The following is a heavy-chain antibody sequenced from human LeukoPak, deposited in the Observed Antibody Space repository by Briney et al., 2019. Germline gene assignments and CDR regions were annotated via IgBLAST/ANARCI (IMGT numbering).Heavy chain of an antibody. D-gene: IGHD5-18*01. V-gene: IGHV4-4*07. CDR2: IYASGRT. CDR1: GGSISGYY. J-gene: IGHJ6*03. CDR3: ARHSGVLSDTAKFQERRLYYYYYYMDV. Sequence: PSETLSLTCSVSGGSISGYYWSWIRQPAGKGLEWIGRIYASGRTDYNPSLKSRVTMSVDTSKNQFSLRLSSVTAADTAVYYCARHSGVLSDTAKFQERRLYYYYYYMDVWGKGTTVTISS.